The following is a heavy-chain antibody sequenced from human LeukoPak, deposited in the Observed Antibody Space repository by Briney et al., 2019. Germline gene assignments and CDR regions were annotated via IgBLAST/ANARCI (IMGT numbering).Heavy chain of an antibody. CDR1: GFTFGGYG. CDR2: IAYDGSRA. V-gene: IGHV3-33*08. Sequence: GGSLRLSCAASGFTFGGYGMHWFRQTPGRGLEWVAVIAYDGSRAFYADSVKGRFTISRDNSKNTMSVQMDDPRAEDTAVYYCTRYNNDHFDYWGQGTLVTVSS. J-gene: IGHJ4*02. D-gene: IGHD1-14*01. CDR3: TRYNNDHFDY.